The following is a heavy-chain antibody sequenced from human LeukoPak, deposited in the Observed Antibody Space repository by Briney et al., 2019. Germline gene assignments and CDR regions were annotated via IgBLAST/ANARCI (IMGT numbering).Heavy chain of an antibody. Sequence: PSETLSLTSTVSGGSIRSYYWSGIRQPAGKGLEWIGRIYTSGSTNYNPSLKSRVTMSVDTSKNQFSLKLSSVTAADTAVYYCARDKSAVDAFDIWGQGTMVTVSS. CDR2: IYTSGST. CDR1: GGSIRSYY. J-gene: IGHJ3*02. V-gene: IGHV4-4*07. CDR3: ARDKSAVDAFDI.